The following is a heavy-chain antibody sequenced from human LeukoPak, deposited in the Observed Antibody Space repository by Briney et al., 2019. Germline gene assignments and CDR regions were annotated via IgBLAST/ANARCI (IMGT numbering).Heavy chain of an antibody. CDR2: INHSGST. Sequence: SETLSLTYAVYGGSFSGYYWSWIRQPPGKGLEWIGEINHSGSTNYNPSLKSRVTISVDTSKNQFSLKLSSVTAADTAVYYCARSNYYGSGSYYNVYWGQGTLVTVSS. J-gene: IGHJ4*02. V-gene: IGHV4-34*01. D-gene: IGHD3-10*01. CDR3: ARSNYYGSGSYYNVY. CDR1: GGSFSGYY.